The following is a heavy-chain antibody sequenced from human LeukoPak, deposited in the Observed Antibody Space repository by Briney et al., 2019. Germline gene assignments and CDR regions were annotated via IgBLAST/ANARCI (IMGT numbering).Heavy chain of an antibody. Sequence: GASVKVSCKDSGYSFIDYAIHWVRQAPGQRLEWMGWINAYNGDTEYSQKFQGRVTITRETSASTAYMELSTLRFEDTAVYYCARGSTSDWPLEYWGRGTLVTVSS. CDR3: ARGSTSDWPLEY. D-gene: IGHD2-21*02. CDR1: GYSFIDYA. CDR2: INAYNGDT. V-gene: IGHV1-3*01. J-gene: IGHJ4*02.